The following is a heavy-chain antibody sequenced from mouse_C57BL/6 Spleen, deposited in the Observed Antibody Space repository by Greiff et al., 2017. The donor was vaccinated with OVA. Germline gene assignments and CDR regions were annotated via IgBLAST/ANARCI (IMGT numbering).Heavy chain of an antibody. CDR1: GYAFSSSW. V-gene: IGHV1-82*01. CDR3: ASGRGYVFDY. Sequence: VQLQQSGPELVKPGASVKISCTASGYAFSSSWMNWVKQRPGKGLEWIGRIYPGGGDTNYNEKFKGRATLTVDKSSSTAYMQLSSLTSEDSAVYFCASGRGYVFDYWGKGTTLTVSS. D-gene: IGHD2-2*01. CDR2: IYPGGGDT. J-gene: IGHJ2*01.